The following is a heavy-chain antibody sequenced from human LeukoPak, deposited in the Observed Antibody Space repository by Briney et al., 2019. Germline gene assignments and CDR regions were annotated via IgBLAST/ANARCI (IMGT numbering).Heavy chain of an antibody. CDR3: ARGYCGGDCYPLPFDP. CDR2: IYYSGST. J-gene: IGHJ5*02. V-gene: IGHV4-30-4*08. CDR1: GGSISSGDYY. Sequence: SETLSLTCTVSGGSISSGDYYWRWIRQPPGTGREWIGYIYYSGSTYYNPSLKSRVTISVDTSKNRFSLKLSSVTAADTAVYYCARGYCGGDCYPLPFDPWGQGTLVTVSS. D-gene: IGHD2-21*01.